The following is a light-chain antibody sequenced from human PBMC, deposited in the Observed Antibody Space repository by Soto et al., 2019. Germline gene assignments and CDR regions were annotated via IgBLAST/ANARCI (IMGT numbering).Light chain of an antibody. CDR1: QTVSSS. CDR2: EVS. J-gene: IGKJ4*01. CDR3: QQHINWPLT. V-gene: IGKV3-11*01. Sequence: EIVLTQSPATLSLSPGERATVSCRASQTVSSSLAWYQQKPGQAPRRLIYEVSNRATGIPDRFSGSGSGADFTLTISSLEPGDFALYYCQQHINWPLTFGGGTKG.